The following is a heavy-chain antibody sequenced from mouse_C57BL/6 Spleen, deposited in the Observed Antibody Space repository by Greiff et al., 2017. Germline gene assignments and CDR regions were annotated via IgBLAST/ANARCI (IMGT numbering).Heavy chain of an antibody. CDR3: ARHRLADRYFDV. CDR1: GYTFTSYG. V-gene: IGHV1-81*01. D-gene: IGHD6-1*01. Sequence: QVQLKESGAELARPGASVKLSCKASGYTFTSYGISWVKQRTGQGLEWIGEIYPRSGNTYYNEKFKGKATLTADKSSSTAYMELRSLTSEDSAVYFCARHRLADRYFDVWGTGTTVTVSS. CDR2: IYPRSGNT. J-gene: IGHJ1*03.